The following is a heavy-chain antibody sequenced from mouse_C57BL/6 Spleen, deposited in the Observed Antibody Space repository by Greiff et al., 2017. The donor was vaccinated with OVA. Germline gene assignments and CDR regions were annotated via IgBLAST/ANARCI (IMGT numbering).Heavy chain of an antibody. V-gene: IGHV1-62-2*01. J-gene: IGHJ1*03. CDR3: ARHEDGITTVVAKRYFDV. CDR1: GYTFTEYT. CDR2: FYPGSGSI. Sequence: QVQLKESGAELVKPGASVKLSCKASGYTFTEYTIHWVKQRSGQGLEWIGWFYPGSGSIKYNEKFKDKATLTAAKSSSTVYMELSRLTSEDSAVYFCARHEDGITTVVAKRYFDVWGTGTTVTVSA. D-gene: IGHD1-1*01.